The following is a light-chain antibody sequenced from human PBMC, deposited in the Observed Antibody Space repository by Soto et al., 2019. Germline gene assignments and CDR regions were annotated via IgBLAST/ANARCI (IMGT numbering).Light chain of an antibody. Sequence: DIQMTQSPSTLSASVGDRVSITCRASQSVGNSLAWYQQRPGKAPKLLIFDASTLESGVPSKFSGSGSDTEFTFTISSRQPDDSATYYCQQYNTYGLTFGGGTKVAIK. CDR3: QQYNTYGLT. V-gene: IGKV1-5*01. CDR1: QSVGNS. CDR2: DAS. J-gene: IGKJ4*02.